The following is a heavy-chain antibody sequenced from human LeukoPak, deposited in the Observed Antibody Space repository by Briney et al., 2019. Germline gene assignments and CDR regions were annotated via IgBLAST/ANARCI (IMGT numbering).Heavy chain of an antibody. Sequence: SQTLSLTCTVSGGSISSGDYYWSWIRQPPGKGLEWIGYIYYSGSSYHNPSLNSRVTISVDTSKNQFSLKLSSVTAADTAVYYCARGITMIDRAAFDIWGQGTMVTVSS. CDR2: IYYSGSS. V-gene: IGHV4-30-4*08. CDR1: GGSISSGDYY. D-gene: IGHD3-22*01. CDR3: ARGITMIDRAAFDI. J-gene: IGHJ3*02.